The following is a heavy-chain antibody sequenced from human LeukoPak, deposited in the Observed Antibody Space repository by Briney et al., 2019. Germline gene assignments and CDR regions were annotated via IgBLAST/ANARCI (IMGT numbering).Heavy chain of an antibody. V-gene: IGHV4-34*01. CDR1: GGSFNSYC. J-gene: IGHJ4*02. CDR2: INHSGVT. D-gene: IGHD3-3*01. Sequence: NPSETLSLTCAVYGGSFNSYCWTWIRQSPGKGLEWFGEINHSGVTNYNPSLKSRITMSVDTSKNQFALKLNSVTAADSAVYYCARGARLLGWFVVGRPPSAYSFDSWGLGTLVTVSS. CDR3: ARGARLLGWFVVGRPPSAYSFDS.